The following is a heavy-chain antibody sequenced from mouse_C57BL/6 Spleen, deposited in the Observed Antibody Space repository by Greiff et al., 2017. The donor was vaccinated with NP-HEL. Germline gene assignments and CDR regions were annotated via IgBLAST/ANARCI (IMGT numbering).Heavy chain of an antibody. V-gene: IGHV14-2*01. J-gene: IGHJ1*03. D-gene: IGHD2-2*01. CDR3: ARGAVVTTSHWYFEV. Sequence: EVQLQQSGAELVKPGASVKLSCTASGFNIKDYYMHWVKQRTEQGLEWIGRIDPEDGETKYAPKFQGKATITADTSSNTAYLQLSSLTSEDTAVYYCARGAVVTTSHWYFEVWGTGNTVNVSS. CDR1: GFNIKDYY. CDR2: IDPEDGET.